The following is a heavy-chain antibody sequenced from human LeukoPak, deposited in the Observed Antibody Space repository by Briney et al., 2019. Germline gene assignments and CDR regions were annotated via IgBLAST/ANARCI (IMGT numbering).Heavy chain of an antibody. CDR1: GFTFSSYA. V-gene: IGHV3-23*01. D-gene: IGHD6-19*01. Sequence: GGSLRLSCAASGFTFSSYAMSWVRQAPGKGLEWVSAISGSGGSTYYADSVKGRFTISRDNSKNTLYLQMNSLRAEDTAVYYCAKGGGWVVAGPGSFYYGMDVWGQGTTVTVSS. CDR2: ISGSGGST. J-gene: IGHJ6*02. CDR3: AKGGGWVVAGPGSFYYGMDV.